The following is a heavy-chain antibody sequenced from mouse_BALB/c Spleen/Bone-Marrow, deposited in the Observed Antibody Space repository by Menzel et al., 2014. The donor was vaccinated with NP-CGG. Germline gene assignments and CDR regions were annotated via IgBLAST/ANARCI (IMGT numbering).Heavy chain of an antibody. CDR3: TRTYDGRTWFAY. Sequence: QVQLKESGAELVRPGASVKLSCKASGYTFTNHWINWVKQRPGQGLEWIGNIYPSDSYTNYNQKFKDKATLTVDKSSSTAYMQLSSPTSEDSAVYYCTRTYDGRTWFAYWGQGTLVTVSA. V-gene: IGHV1-69*02. CDR2: IYPSDSYT. CDR1: GYTFTNHW. D-gene: IGHD2-3*01. J-gene: IGHJ3*01.